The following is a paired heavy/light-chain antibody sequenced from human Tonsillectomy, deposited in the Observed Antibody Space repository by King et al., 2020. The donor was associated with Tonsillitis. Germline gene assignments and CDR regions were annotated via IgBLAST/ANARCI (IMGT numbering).Heavy chain of an antibody. CDR3: AKDGRIVDTAMAYYYYYGMDV. CDR1: GFTFSSYG. CDR2: ISYDGSNK. Sequence: QVQLVESGGGVVQPGRSLRLSCAASGFTFSSYGMHWVRQAPGKGLEWVAVISYDGSNKYYADSVKGRFTISRDNSKNTLYLQMNSLRAEDTAVYYCAKDGRIVDTAMAYYYYYGMDVWGQGTTVTVSS. D-gene: IGHD5-18*01. V-gene: IGHV3-30*18. J-gene: IGHJ6*02.
Light chain of an antibody. V-gene: IGKV1D-8*01. CDR1: QGISSY. Sequence: VIWMTQSPSLLSASTGDRVTISCRMSQGISSYLAWYQQKPGKAPELLIYAASTLQSGVPSRFSGSGSGTDFTLTISCLQSEDFATYYCQQYYSFPLTFGQGTKLEIK. CDR2: AAS. J-gene: IGKJ2*01. CDR3: QQYYSFPLT.